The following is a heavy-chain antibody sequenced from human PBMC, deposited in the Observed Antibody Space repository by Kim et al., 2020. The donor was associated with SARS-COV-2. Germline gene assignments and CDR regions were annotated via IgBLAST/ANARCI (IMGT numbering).Heavy chain of an antibody. CDR1: GFTFSGFA. D-gene: IGHD6-19*01. V-gene: IGHV3-23*01. Sequence: GGSLRLSCAASGFTFSGFAMSSVRQAPGKGLEWVSAIFGSGSDTYYADSVKGRFTISRDNSKNTVYLQMNSLRADDTALYYCAKRGSTGWYYFDHWGQGTLVTVSS. CDR2: IFGSGSDT. J-gene: IGHJ4*02. CDR3: AKRGSTGWYYFDH.